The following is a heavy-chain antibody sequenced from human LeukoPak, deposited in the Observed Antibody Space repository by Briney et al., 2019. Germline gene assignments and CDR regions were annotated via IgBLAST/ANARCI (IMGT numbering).Heavy chain of an antibody. CDR2: INHSGST. CDR3: ARDGDRSPSDNDAFDI. CDR1: GGSFSGYY. J-gene: IGHJ3*02. D-gene: IGHD3-10*01. Sequence: SETLSLTCAVYGGSFSGYYWSWIRQPPGKGLEWIGEINHSGSTNYNPSLKSRVTISVDTSKNQFSLKLSSVTAADTAVYYCARDGDRSPSDNDAFDIWGQGTMVTVS. V-gene: IGHV4-34*01.